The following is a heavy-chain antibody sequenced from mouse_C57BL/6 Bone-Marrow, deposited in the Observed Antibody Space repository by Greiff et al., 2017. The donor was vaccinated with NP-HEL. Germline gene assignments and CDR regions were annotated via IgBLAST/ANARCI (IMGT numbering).Heavy chain of an antibody. CDR2: IYPSDSET. CDR1: GYTFTSYW. Sequence: QVQLQQPGAELVRPGSSVKLSCKASGYTFTSYWMDWVKQRPGQGLEWIGNIYPSDSETHYNQKFKDKATLTVDKSSSTAYIQLSRLTSADSAVYYCARSPICYAMDYWGQGTSVTVSS. V-gene: IGHV1-61*01. CDR3: ARSPICYAMDY. J-gene: IGHJ4*01.